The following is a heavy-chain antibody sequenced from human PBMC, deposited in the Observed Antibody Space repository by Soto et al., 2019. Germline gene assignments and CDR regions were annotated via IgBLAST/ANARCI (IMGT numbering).Heavy chain of an antibody. J-gene: IGHJ6*02. CDR1: GDSIRSGTYY. V-gene: IGHV4-31*11. D-gene: IGHD3-10*01. CDR2: IFHSGTT. Sequence: LSLTCAVSGDSIRSGTYYWSWIRQYPGRGLEWIGYIFHSGTTYYNPSLKSRVTISVDTSQTQFSLKLSSMTAADTAVYYCARDYKIEDGPGYYCYAMDVWGQGTTVTVSS. CDR3: ARDYKIEDGPGYYCYAMDV.